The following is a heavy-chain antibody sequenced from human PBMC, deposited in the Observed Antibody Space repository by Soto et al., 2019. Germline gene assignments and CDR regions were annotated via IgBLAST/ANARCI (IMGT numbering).Heavy chain of an antibody. V-gene: IGHV1-69*13. Sequence: SVKVSCKASGGTFSSYAISWVRQAPGQGLEWMGGIIPIFGTANYAQKFQGRVTITADESTSTAYMELSSLRSEDTAVYYCARGDCGGDCYGPPDYFDYWGQGTLVTVSS. D-gene: IGHD2-21*02. CDR2: IIPIFGTA. J-gene: IGHJ4*02. CDR3: ARGDCGGDCYGPPDYFDY. CDR1: GGTFSSYA.